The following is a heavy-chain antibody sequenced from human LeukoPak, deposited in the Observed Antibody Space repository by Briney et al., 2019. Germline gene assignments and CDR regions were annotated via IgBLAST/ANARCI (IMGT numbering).Heavy chain of an antibody. V-gene: IGHV1-18*01. D-gene: IGHD5-18*01. CDR1: GYTFTSYG. Sequence: ASVKVSCKASGYTFTSYGISWVRQAPGQGLESMGWISAYNGNTNYAQKFQDRVTMTTDTPTSTAYMELRSLRSDDTAVYYCARDFVDTVMVVDYWGQGTLVTVSS. CDR2: ISAYNGNT. J-gene: IGHJ4*02. CDR3: ARDFVDTVMVVDY.